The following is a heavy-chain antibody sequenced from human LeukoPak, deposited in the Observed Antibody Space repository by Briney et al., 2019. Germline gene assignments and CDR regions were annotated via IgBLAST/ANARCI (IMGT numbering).Heavy chain of an antibody. V-gene: IGHV3-23*01. CDR3: VGYTSGWYVNY. J-gene: IGHJ4*02. D-gene: IGHD6-19*01. CDR2: ILPSGGRT. Sequence: PGGSPRLSCAASGFTFSTYAMSWVRQAPGKGLEWVSVILPSGGRTFYADSVKGRVTISRGNSKNTLYLQMNSLRAEDTAVYYCVGYTSGWYVNYWGQGTLVTVSS. CDR1: GFTFSTYA.